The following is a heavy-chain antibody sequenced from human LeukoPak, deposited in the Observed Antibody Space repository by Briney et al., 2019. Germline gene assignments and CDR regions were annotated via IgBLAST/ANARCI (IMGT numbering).Heavy chain of an antibody. V-gene: IGHV3-30*03. Sequence: GGSLRLSCAASGFTFSNNGMHWVRQAPSKGLEWLAVISNDGINIYYGDSVKGRFTISRDNPKNTLYLEMNSLKPEDTAVYYCARDRLQGYYYGMDVWGQGTTVTVSS. CDR1: GFTFSNNG. J-gene: IGHJ6*02. CDR3: ARDRLQGYYYGMDV. CDR2: ISNDGINI. D-gene: IGHD2-15*01.